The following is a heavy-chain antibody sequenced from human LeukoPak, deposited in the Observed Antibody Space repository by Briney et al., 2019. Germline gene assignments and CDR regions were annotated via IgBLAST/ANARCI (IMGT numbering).Heavy chain of an antibody. Sequence: GRSLRLSCAASGFIFGSDWIHWVRQAAGEWLVWVSYISKDGNDATYADSVKGRFTVSRDNAKNTLYLQMNTLRAEDTAVYYCARGGLSAATPDDWGQGTLVTVSS. CDR1: GFIFGSDW. CDR3: ARGGLSAATPDD. J-gene: IGHJ4*02. CDR2: ISKDGNDA. D-gene: IGHD6-25*01. V-gene: IGHV3-74*01.